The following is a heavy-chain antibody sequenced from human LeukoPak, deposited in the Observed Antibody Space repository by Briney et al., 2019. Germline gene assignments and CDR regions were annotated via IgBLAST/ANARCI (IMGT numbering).Heavy chain of an antibody. Sequence: GGSLRLCCAASGFVFSYHGMHWVLQAQGKGLEWVAAIWSDGTNTNYAGSVKGRFTISRDISKNTLYLQLNSLRAEDTAVYYCARDPARSFDIWGQGTMVTVSS. CDR2: IWSDGTNT. J-gene: IGHJ3*02. CDR1: GFVFSYHG. D-gene: IGHD4-17*01. V-gene: IGHV3-33*01. CDR3: ARDPARSFDI.